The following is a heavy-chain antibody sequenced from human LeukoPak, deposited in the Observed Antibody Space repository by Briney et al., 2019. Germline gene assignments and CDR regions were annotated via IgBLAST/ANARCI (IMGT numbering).Heavy chain of an antibody. D-gene: IGHD2-15*01. V-gene: IGHV3-23*01. J-gene: IGHJ4*02. CDR2: ISGSGGST. Sequence: PGGSLTLTCAASGFTFSSYAMSWVRQAPGKGLEWVSAISGSGGSTYYADSVKGRFTISRDNSKNTLYLQMNSLRAEDTAVYYCRAVVVAAAVVYYFDYWGQGTLVTVSS. CDR1: GFTFSSYA. CDR3: RAVVVAAAVVYYFDY.